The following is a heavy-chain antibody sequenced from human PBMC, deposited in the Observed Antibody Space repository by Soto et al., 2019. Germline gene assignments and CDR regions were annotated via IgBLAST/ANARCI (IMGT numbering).Heavy chain of an antibody. J-gene: IGHJ4*02. D-gene: IGHD6-19*01. CDR2: IWYDGSNI. CDR1: GLTFSRYG. Sequence: GGSLRLSCAASGLTFSRYGMHWVRQAPGRGLEWVAVIWYDGSNIYYADSVKGRFTISRDNCKDTLDLQMNSLRAEDTAVYYCARVREQWLVGYYFVSCSEGSLVTIS. V-gene: IGHV3-33*01. CDR3: ARVREQWLVGYYFVS.